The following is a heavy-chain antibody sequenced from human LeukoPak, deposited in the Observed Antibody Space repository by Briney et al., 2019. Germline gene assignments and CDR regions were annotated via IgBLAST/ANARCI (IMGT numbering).Heavy chain of an antibody. CDR3: VKDLLNWGSGNYYKGYFDY. CDR1: GFTFSDYG. J-gene: IGHJ4*02. CDR2: TSYDGSNK. D-gene: IGHD3-10*01. V-gene: IGHV3-30*18. Sequence: GRSLRLSCAASGFTFSDYGMHWVRQAPGKGLEWVAVTSYDGSNKYYADSVKGRFTISRDNSKNTLYLQMNSLRAEDPSVSYCVKDLLNWGSGNYYKGYFDYWGQGTLVTVSS.